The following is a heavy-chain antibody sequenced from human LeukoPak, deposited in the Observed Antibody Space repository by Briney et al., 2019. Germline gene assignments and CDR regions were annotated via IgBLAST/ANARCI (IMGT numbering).Heavy chain of an antibody. D-gene: IGHD3-16*01. CDR1: GFTFSSYG. J-gene: IGHJ4*02. Sequence: SGGSLRPSCAASGFTFSSYGMHWVRQAPGKGLEWVAFIRYDGSNKYYADSVKGRFTISRDNSKNTLYLQMNSLRAEDTAVYYCAKGSGIGMITFGGIYYWGQGTLVTVSS. V-gene: IGHV3-30*02. CDR3: AKGSGIGMITFGGIYY. CDR2: IRYDGSNK.